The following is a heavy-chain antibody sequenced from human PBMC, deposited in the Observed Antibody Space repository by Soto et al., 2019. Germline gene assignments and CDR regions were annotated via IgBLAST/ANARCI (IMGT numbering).Heavy chain of an antibody. CDR1: GFTFSGSA. CDR3: TRRGDWYCSSTSCYKYNWFDP. V-gene: IGHV3-73*01. J-gene: IGHJ5*02. CDR2: IRSKANSYAT. Sequence: GGSLRLSCAASGFTFSGSAMHWVRQASGKGLEWVGRIRSKANSYATAYAASVKGRFTISRDDSKNTAYLQMNSLKTEDTAVYYCTRRGDWYCSSTSCYKYNWFDPWGQGTLVTVSS. D-gene: IGHD2-2*02.